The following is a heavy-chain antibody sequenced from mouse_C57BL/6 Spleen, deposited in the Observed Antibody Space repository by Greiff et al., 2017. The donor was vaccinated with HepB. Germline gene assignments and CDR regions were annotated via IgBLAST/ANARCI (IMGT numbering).Heavy chain of an antibody. Sequence: EVKLVESGPELVKPGASVKMSCKASGYTFTDYNMHWVKQSHGKSLEWIGYINPNNGGTSYNQKFKGKATLTVNKSSSTAYMELRSLTSEDSAVYYCARGGDYDEGFAYWGQGTLVTVSA. CDR2: INPNNGGT. V-gene: IGHV1-22*01. D-gene: IGHD2-4*01. J-gene: IGHJ3*01. CDR1: GYTFTDYN. CDR3: ARGGDYDEGFAY.